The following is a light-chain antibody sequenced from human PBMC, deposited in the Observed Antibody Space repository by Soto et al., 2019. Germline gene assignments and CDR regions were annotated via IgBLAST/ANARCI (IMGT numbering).Light chain of an antibody. Sequence: EIVLTQSPGTLSLSPGERATLSCRASQSVSSSFLAWYQQKPGQAPRLLIYGASSRATGIPDRFSGSGSGTDFTLTISRLEPEDFAVYYCQQYDSSPRTFVPGTKVDIK. CDR1: QSVSSSF. CDR2: GAS. CDR3: QQYDSSPRT. V-gene: IGKV3-20*01. J-gene: IGKJ3*01.